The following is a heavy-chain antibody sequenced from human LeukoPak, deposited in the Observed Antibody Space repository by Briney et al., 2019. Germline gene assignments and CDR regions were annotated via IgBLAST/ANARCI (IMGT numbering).Heavy chain of an antibody. CDR3: ARGCGGDCYSGTQNWFGP. CDR2: INPNNGST. D-gene: IGHD2-21*02. V-gene: IGHV1-2*02. CDR1: GYTFGAYY. J-gene: IGHJ5*02. Sequence: ASVKVSCTASGYTFGAYYMHWVRQAPGQGLEWMGWINPNNGSTNYAQKFQGRVTMTRDTSISTAYMDLSRLTSDDTAVYYCARGCGGDCYSGTQNWFGPWGQGTLVTVSS.